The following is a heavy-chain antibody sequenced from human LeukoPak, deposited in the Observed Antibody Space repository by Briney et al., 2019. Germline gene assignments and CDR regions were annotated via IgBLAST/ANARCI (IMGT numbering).Heavy chain of an antibody. CDR3: ARDQSVAGTFDY. CDR1: GFTFSSYE. V-gene: IGHV3-48*03. D-gene: IGHD6-19*01. CDR2: ISSSGSTI. J-gene: IGHJ4*02. Sequence: GGPLRLSCAASGFTFSSYEMNWVRQAPGKGLEWVSYISSSGSTIYYADSVKGRFTISRDNAKNSLYLQMNSLRAEDTAVYYCARDQSVAGTFDYWGQGTPVAVSS.